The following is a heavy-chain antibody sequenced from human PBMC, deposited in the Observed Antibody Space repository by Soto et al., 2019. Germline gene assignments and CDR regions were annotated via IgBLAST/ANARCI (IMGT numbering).Heavy chain of an antibody. D-gene: IGHD3-22*01. V-gene: IGHV3-33*01. CDR1: GFTFSSYG. CDR2: IWYDGSNK. Sequence: SLRLSCAASGFTFSSYGMHWVRQAPGKGLEWVAVIWYDGSNKYYADSVKGRFTISRDNSKNTLYLQMNSLRAEDTAVYYCARSFYDSSGYYYVPYYYYGMDVWGQGTTVTVSS. J-gene: IGHJ6*02. CDR3: ARSFYDSSGYYYVPYYYYGMDV.